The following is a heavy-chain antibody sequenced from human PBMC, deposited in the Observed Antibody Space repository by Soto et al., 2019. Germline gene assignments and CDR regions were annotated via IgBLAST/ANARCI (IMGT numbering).Heavy chain of an antibody. CDR3: AKAPGAYSSSWYGY. CDR2: ISGSGGST. D-gene: IGHD6-13*01. V-gene: IGHV3-23*01. J-gene: IGHJ4*02. Sequence: PGGSLRLSCAASGFTFSSYAMSWVRQAPGKGLEWVSAISGSGGSTYYADSVKGRFTISRDNSKNTLYLQMNSLRAEDTAVYYCAKAPGAYSSSWYGYWGQGTLVTVSS. CDR1: GFTFSSYA.